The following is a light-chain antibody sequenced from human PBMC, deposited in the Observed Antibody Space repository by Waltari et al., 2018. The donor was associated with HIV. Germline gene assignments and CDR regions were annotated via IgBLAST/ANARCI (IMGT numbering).Light chain of an antibody. CDR3: QSYDSRQSGFWV. Sequence: QSVLTQPPSVSGAPGQRVTIPCTGSSPNIGAGYDVHWYQPLPGTAPKLLIYGNTNRPSGVSDRFSGSKSGTSASLAITGLQAEDEADYYCQSYDSRQSGFWVFGGGTTLTVL. J-gene: IGLJ3*02. CDR1: SPNIGAGYD. CDR2: GNT. V-gene: IGLV1-40*01.